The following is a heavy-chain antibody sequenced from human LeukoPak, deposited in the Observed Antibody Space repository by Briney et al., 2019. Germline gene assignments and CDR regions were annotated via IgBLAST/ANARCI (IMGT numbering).Heavy chain of an antibody. CDR3: ARVIGDSGDYFDY. V-gene: IGHV4-34*01. CDR1: GGSFSGYY. Sequence: SETLSFTCAVYGGSFSGYYWSWIRQSPGKGLEWIGEINHSGSTNYNPPLKSRVTISVDTSKNQFSLKLSSVTAADTAVYYCARVIGDSGDYFDYWGQGTLVTVSS. D-gene: IGHD3-3*01. CDR2: INHSGST. J-gene: IGHJ4*02.